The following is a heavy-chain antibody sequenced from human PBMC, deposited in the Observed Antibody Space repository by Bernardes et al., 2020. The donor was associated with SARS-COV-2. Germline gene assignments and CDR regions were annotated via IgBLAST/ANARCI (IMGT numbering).Heavy chain of an antibody. D-gene: IGHD3-3*01. V-gene: IGHV3-48*04. J-gene: IGHJ3*01. CDR1: GFTFSIYN. CDR3: ARAPWSGYLVDY. Sequence: GGSLRLSCAASGFTFSIYNMNWVRQAPGKGLEWVSYITTSGTTTYYADSVKGRFTISRDNAKNSLYLHMNSLRAEDTAVYYCARAPWSGYLVDYWGQGTMVTVSS. CDR2: ITTSGTTT.